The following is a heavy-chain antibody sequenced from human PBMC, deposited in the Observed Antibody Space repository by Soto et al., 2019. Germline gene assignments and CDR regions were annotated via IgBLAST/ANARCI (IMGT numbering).Heavy chain of an antibody. CDR3: ARSWERWFGH. V-gene: IGHV4-59*01. CDR2: IYYSGST. J-gene: IGHJ5*02. Sequence: QVQLQESGPGLVKPSETLSLTCTVSGGSISSYYWSWIRQPPGKGLEWIGYIYYSGSTNYNPSLKXXDXIXXDTPNIQFSRKPSSVTAADTAVCYCARSWERWFGHWGPGTLVTGFS. CDR1: GGSISSYY. D-gene: IGHD1-26*01.